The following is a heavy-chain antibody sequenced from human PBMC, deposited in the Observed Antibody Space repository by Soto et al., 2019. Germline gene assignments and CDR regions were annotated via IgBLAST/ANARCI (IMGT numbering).Heavy chain of an antibody. CDR1: GYTFTSYG. Sequence: ASVRVSCKASGYTFTSYGISWVRQAPGQGLEWMGWISAYNGNTNYAQKLQGRVTMTTDTPTSTAYMELRSLRSDDTAVYYCARDKRGEGYSGYWGQGTLVTVSS. V-gene: IGHV1-18*01. CDR2: ISAYNGNT. J-gene: IGHJ4*02. CDR3: ARDKRGEGYSGY. D-gene: IGHD6-13*01.